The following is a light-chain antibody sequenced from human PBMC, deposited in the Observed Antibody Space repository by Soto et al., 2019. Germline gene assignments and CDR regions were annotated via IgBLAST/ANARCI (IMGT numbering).Light chain of an antibody. CDR3: MQALKTQFT. CDR1: QSILHNNGYNY. Sequence: DIVMTQSPLSLPVTPGEPASISCRSSQSILHNNGYNYLDWYLQKPGQSPQLLIYLGSNRASGVPDRFSGSGSGTDFTLKISRVEAEDVGVYYCMQALKTQFTFGPGTKVEIK. J-gene: IGKJ3*01. V-gene: IGKV2-28*01. CDR2: LGS.